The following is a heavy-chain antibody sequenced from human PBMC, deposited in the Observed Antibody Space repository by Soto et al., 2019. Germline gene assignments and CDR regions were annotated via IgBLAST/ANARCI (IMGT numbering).Heavy chain of an antibody. Sequence: ASVKVSCKASGYTFTSYGISWVRPAPGQGLEWMGWLSAYKGNTNYAQKLQGRVTMTTDTSTSTAYMELRSLRSDDTAVYYCARDREMATQPANYWGQGTLVTVSS. CDR2: LSAYKGNT. D-gene: IGHD5-12*01. V-gene: IGHV1-18*04. J-gene: IGHJ4*02. CDR1: GYTFTSYG. CDR3: ARDREMATQPANY.